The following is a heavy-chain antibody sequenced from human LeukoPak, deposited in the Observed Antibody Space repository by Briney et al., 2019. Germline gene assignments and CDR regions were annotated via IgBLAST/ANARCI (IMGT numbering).Heavy chain of an antibody. D-gene: IGHD1-1*01. CDR2: IYYSGSP. J-gene: IGHJ4*02. V-gene: IGHV4-39*01. CDR1: GGSISNNNYY. CDR3: ATWRTAKTGFDY. Sequence: SETLSLTCTVSGGSISNNNYYWAWIRQPPGKGLECIGSIYYSGSPYYNPSLKSRVTISVDTSKNQFSLRLSSVTAADTAVYYCATWRTAKTGFDYWGQGSLVTVSS.